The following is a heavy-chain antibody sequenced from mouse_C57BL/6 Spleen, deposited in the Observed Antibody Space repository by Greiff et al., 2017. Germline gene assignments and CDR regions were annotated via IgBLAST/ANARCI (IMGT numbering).Heavy chain of an antibody. J-gene: IGHJ4*01. CDR3: AREGYYGSSWGAMDY. V-gene: IGHV1-76*01. CDR1: GYTFTDYY. CDR2: IYPGSGNT. Sequence: VQLQQSGAELVRPGASVKLSCKASGYTFTDYYINWVKQRPGQGLEWIARIYPGSGNTYYNEKFKGKATLTAEKSSSTAYMQLSSLTSEDSAVDFCAREGYYGSSWGAMDYWGQGTSVTVSS. D-gene: IGHD1-1*01.